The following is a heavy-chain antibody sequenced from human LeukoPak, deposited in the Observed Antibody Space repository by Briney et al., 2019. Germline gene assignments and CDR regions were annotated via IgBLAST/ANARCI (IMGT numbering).Heavy chain of an antibody. Sequence: GGSLRPSCAASGFTFSNAWMSWVRQAPGKGLEWVGRIKSKTDGGTTDYAAPVKGRFTISRDDSKNTLYLQMNSLKTEDTAVYYCTADIVVVPAAIGYGMDVWGQGTTVTVSS. D-gene: IGHD2-2*01. CDR1: GFTFSNAW. CDR3: TADIVVVPAAIGYGMDV. V-gene: IGHV3-15*01. CDR2: IKSKTDGGTT. J-gene: IGHJ6*02.